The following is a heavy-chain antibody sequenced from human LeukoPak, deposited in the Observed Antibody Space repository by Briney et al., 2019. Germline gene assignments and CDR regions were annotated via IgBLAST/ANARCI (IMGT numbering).Heavy chain of an antibody. CDR3: AKGYDLYYDSSGYTR. J-gene: IGHJ4*02. D-gene: IGHD3-22*01. Sequence: ASVKVSCKASGYTFTSYYMHWVRQAPGQGLEWMGVINPSGGSTSYAQKFQGRVTMTRDTSTSTVYMELSSLRSEDTAVYYCAKGYDLYYDSSGYTRWGQGTLVTVSS. CDR1: GYTFTSYY. CDR2: INPSGGST. V-gene: IGHV1-46*01.